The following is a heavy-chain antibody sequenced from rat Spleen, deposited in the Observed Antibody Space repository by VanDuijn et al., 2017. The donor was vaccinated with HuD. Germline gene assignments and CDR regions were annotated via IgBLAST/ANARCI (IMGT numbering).Heavy chain of an antibody. Sequence: EVQLVESGGGLVQPGRSLKLSCAASGFTFSNSYMAWVRQAPTKGLEWVAYISTGGGSTYYRDSVKGRFTISRENAKSTLYLQMDSLRSEDTATYYCTQQLGDWFAYWGQGTLVTVSS. CDR1: GFTFSNSY. V-gene: IGHV5-27*01. CDR2: ISTGGGST. D-gene: IGHD1-10*01. J-gene: IGHJ3*01. CDR3: TQQLGDWFAY.